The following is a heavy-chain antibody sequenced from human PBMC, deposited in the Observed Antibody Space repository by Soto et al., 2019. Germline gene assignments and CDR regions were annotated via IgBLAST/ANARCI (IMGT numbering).Heavy chain of an antibody. V-gene: IGHV3-23*01. Sequence: PGGSLRLSCAASGFTFSSYAMSWVRQAPGKGLEWVSAISGSGGSTYYADSVKGRFTISRDNSKNTLYLQMNSLRVDDTAVYYCVRDGPHLPTLGYGDYWGQGNLVTVSS. CDR3: VRDGPHLPTLGYGDY. CDR1: GFTFSSYA. D-gene: IGHD2-15*01. CDR2: ISGSGGST. J-gene: IGHJ4*02.